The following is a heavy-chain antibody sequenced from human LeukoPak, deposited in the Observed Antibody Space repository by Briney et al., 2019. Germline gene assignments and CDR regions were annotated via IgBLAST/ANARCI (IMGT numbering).Heavy chain of an antibody. CDR1: GFTINSYT. D-gene: IGHD6-19*01. CDR2: IRGSGGGT. Sequence: GGSLRLSCTASGFTINSYTMSWIRQAPGKGLEWVSAIRGSGGGTYYADSVKGRFTISRDNSKNTLYLQMNSLRDEDTALYYCAKAGIGVVRYFDYWGGGTLVTVSS. CDR3: AKAGIGVVRYFDY. V-gene: IGHV3-23*01. J-gene: IGHJ4*02.